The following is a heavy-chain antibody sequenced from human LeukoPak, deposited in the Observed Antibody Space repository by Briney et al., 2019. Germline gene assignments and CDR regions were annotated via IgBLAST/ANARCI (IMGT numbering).Heavy chain of an antibody. CDR1: GGSISSSY. V-gene: IGHV4-4*07. Sequence: SETLSLTCAVSGGSISSSYWSWIRQPAGKGLEWIGRVYSDGGTNYSPSLKSRVTISVDTSKNQFSLKLSSVTAADTAVYCCARDSKGYFDSNWFDPWGQGTLVTVSS. J-gene: IGHJ5*02. D-gene: IGHD3-9*01. CDR3: ARDSKGYFDSNWFDP. CDR2: VYSDGGT.